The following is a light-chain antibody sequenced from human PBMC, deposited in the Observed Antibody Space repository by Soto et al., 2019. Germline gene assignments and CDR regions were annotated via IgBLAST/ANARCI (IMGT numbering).Light chain of an antibody. Sequence: QSALTQPPSASGSPGQSGTISCTGTTSDIGGYNYVYWYQQHPGKAPNLMIYEVSRRPSVVPDRFSGSKSGNTASLTVSGRQAEDAADYCCSAYGGSNNDVFGSGTQVTVL. CDR1: TSDIGGYNY. V-gene: IGLV2-8*01. J-gene: IGLJ1*01. CDR3: SAYGGSNNDV. CDR2: EVS.